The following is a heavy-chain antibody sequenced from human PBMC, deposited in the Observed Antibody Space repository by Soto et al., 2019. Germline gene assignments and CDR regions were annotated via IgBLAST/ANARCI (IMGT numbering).Heavy chain of an antibody. Sequence: SETLSLTCTVSGGSISSYYWSWIRQPPGKGLEWIGYIYYSGSTNYNPSLKSRVTISVDTSKNQVSLKLSSVTAADTAVYYCARLVSSMAAARWFDPWGQGTLVTVSS. CDR1: GGSISSYY. V-gene: IGHV4-59*08. CDR3: ARLVSSMAAARWFDP. D-gene: IGHD6-13*01. J-gene: IGHJ5*02. CDR2: IYYSGST.